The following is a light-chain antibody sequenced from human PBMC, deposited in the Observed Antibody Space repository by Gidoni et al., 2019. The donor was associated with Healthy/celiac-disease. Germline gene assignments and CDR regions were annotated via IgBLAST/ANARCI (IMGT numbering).Light chain of an antibody. J-gene: IGLJ2*01. V-gene: IGLV3-1*01. CDR2: QDS. CDR3: QAWDSSTGGV. Sequence: GSITCSGDKLGDKYACWYEQKPGQSPVLVIYQDSKRPSGIPERFSGSNSGNTATLTISGTQAMDEADYYCQAWDSSTGGVFGGGTKLTVL. CDR1: KLGDKY.